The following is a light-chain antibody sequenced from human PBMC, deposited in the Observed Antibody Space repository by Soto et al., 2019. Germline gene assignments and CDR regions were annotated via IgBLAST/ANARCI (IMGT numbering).Light chain of an antibody. CDR1: QSIANY. CDR3: QQNYSPPPVT. V-gene: IGKV1-39*01. CDR2: AAY. J-gene: IGKJ5*01. Sequence: DIQMTQSPSSLSASVGDRVTITCRASQSIANYLNWYQQKPGKAPKLLIYAAYSLQGGVPSRFRGRGFGTDFTLTVSSLQPEDFATYYCQQNYSPPPVTFGQGTRLEIK.